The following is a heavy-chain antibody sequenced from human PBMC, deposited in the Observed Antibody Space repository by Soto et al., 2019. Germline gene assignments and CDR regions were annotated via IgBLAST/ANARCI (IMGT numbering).Heavy chain of an antibody. CDR2: IDPSDSYT. CDR1: GYSFTSYW. V-gene: IGHV5-10-1*01. J-gene: IGHJ6*02. Sequence: PGESLKISCKGSGYSFTSYWISWVRQMPGKGLEWMGRIDPSDSYTNYSPSFQGHVTISADKSISTAYLQWSSLKASDTAMYYCASPCLRDPCHNYYYVGMDVWGQGTTGTVSS. CDR3: ASPCLRDPCHNYYYVGMDV.